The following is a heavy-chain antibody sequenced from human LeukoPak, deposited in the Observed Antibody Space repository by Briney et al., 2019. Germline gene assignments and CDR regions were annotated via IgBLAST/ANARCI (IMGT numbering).Heavy chain of an antibody. Sequence: GGSLRLSRAASGFTFSSYGMHWVRQAPGKGLEWVAVIWYDGSNKYYADSVKGRFTISRDNSKNTLYLQMNSLRAEDTAVYYCARAKGYSSSWSPGDVWGKGTTVTVSS. D-gene: IGHD6-13*01. CDR3: ARAKGYSSSWSPGDV. CDR1: GFTFSSYG. J-gene: IGHJ6*04. V-gene: IGHV3-33*01. CDR2: IWYDGSNK.